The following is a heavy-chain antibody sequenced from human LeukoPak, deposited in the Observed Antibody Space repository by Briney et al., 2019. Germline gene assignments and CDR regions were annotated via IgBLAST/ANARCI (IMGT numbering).Heavy chain of an antibody. CDR1: GFTFSGYS. Sequence: GGSLRLSCAASGFTFSGYSMNWVRQAPGKGLEWVASISSSRSYIYYADSVKGRFTISRDNAKKSLYLQMNRLSAEATAVYYCARDAGGVASDSWGQGNLVTVSS. D-gene: IGHD3-10*01. V-gene: IGHV3-21*01. CDR3: ARDAGGVASDS. J-gene: IGHJ4*02. CDR2: ISSSRSYI.